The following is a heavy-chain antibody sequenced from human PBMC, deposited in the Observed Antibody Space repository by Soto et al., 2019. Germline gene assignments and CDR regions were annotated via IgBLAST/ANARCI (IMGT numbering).Heavy chain of an antibody. J-gene: IGHJ4*02. V-gene: IGHV1-3*01. CDR3: ARSSGYYLIDSY. D-gene: IGHD3-22*01. CDR2: INAGNGNT. CDR1: GYTFTSYA. Sequence: ASVKVSCKASGYTFTSYAMHWVRQAPGQRLEWMGWINAGNGNTKYSQKFQGRVTITRDTSASTAYMELSSLRSEDTAVYYCARSSGYYLIDSYWGKGTLVTVSS.